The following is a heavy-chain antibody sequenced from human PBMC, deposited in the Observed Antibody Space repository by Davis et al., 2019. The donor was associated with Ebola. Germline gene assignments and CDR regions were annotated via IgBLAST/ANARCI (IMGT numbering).Heavy chain of an antibody. Sequence: MPSETLSLTCTVSGGSISSSSYYCGWIRQPPGKGLEWIGFIYYSGSTNYNPSLKSRVTISADTSKNQFSLRLRSVTAADTAVYYCARGTYYGTGSHWGQGTLVTVSS. CDR1: GGSISSSSYY. CDR2: IYYSGST. CDR3: ARGTYYGTGSH. V-gene: IGHV4-61*05. D-gene: IGHD3-10*01. J-gene: IGHJ4*02.